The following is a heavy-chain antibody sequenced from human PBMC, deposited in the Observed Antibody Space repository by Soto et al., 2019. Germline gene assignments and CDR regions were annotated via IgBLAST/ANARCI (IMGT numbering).Heavy chain of an antibody. CDR2: ISGSGGST. D-gene: IGHD6-19*01. V-gene: IGHV3-23*01. Sequence: VGSLILSCAASGFPFSSYAMSWVRQAPGKGLEWVSAISGSGGSTYYADSVKGRFTISRDNSKNTLYLQINSLRAADTAVYYCAKDPDSSGWYGNYFDYWGPGTLVTVSA. J-gene: IGHJ4*02. CDR1: GFPFSSYA. CDR3: AKDPDSSGWYGNYFDY.